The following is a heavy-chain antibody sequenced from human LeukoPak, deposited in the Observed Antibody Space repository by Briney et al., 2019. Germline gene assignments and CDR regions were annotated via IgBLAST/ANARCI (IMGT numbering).Heavy chain of an antibody. D-gene: IGHD3-10*01. CDR3: AKIWGLMVRGVETSIDY. J-gene: IGHJ4*02. CDR2: IRYDGTDK. V-gene: IGHV3-30*02. CDR1: GFTFSSYG. Sequence: PGGSLRLSCAVSGFTFSSYGMHWVRQAPGKGMEWVAFIRYDGTDKYYADSVKGRFTISRDNSKNTLYLQMNRLRAEDTAVYYCAKIWGLMVRGVETSIDYWGQGTLVTVSS.